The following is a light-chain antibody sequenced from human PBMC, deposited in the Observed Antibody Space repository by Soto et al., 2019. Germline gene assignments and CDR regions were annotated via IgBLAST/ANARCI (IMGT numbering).Light chain of an antibody. CDR2: EAS. V-gene: IGKV1-5*01. CDR3: QQYDTYSRT. J-gene: IGKJ1*01. Sequence: DTHMTQSPSTLSASVGARVTITCRARPGIDTWLAWYQQKPGKAPKLLIYEASSLESGVPSRFSGRGCGTEFTLTISSQQPDDFATYYCQQYDTYSRTVGQGTKVEIK. CDR1: PGIDTW.